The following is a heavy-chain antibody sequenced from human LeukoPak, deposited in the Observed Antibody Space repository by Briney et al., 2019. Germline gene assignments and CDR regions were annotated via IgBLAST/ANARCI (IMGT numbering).Heavy chain of an antibody. CDR3: ARDGSTSSSPRGYMDV. J-gene: IGHJ6*03. CDR2: INPSGGST. D-gene: IGHD2-2*01. Sequence: ASVKVSCKASGYTFTSYYMHWVRQAPGQGLEWMGIINPSGGSTSYAQKLQGRVTMTTDTSTSTAYMELRSLRSDDTAVYYCARDGSTSSSPRGYMDVWGKGTTVTVSS. CDR1: GYTFTSYY. V-gene: IGHV1-46*01.